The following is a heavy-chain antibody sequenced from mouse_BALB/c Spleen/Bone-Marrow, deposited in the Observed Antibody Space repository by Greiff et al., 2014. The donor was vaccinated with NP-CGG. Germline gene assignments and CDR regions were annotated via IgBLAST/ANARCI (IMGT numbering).Heavy chain of an antibody. J-gene: IGHJ4*01. V-gene: IGHV1S81*02. D-gene: IGHD2-12*01. CDR1: GYTFTSYY. CDR2: INPSNGGT. CDR3: TRSRRAMDY. Sequence: QVQLQQSGAELVKPGASVKLSCKASGYTFTSYYIYWVKQRPGQGLEWIGEINPSNGGTNFNEKFKSKATLTVGKSSSTAYMQLSSLTSEDSAVYYCTRSRRAMDYWGQGTSVTVSS.